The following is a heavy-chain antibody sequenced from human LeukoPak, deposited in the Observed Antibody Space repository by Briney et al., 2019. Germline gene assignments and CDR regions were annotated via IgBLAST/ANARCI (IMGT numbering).Heavy chain of an antibody. CDR2: GGSGGST. Sequence: GGSLRLSCAASGFIFSSYAMSWVRQAPGKGLEWVSDGGSGGSTYYADSMTGRSTISRDNSKDTLYLQMDSLRAEDTALYYCVIGPTPALLWLGEAKRGHMDVGGQGTSVTVYS. J-gene: IGHJ6*02. D-gene: IGHD3-10*01. CDR3: VIGPTPALLWLGEAKRGHMDV. CDR1: GFIFSSYA. V-gene: IGHV3-23*01.